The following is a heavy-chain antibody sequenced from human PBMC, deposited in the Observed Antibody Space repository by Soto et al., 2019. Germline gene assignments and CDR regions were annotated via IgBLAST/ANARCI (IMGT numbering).Heavy chain of an antibody. CDR2: INPNSGGT. V-gene: IGHV1-2*02. CDR3: ARDFVPIAARPVYYYYYGMDV. Sequence: ASVKVSCKASGYTFTGYYMHWVRQAPGQGLEWMGWINPNSGGTNYAQKFQGRVTMTRDTSISTAYMELSRLRSDDTAVYYCARDFVPIAARPVYYYYYGMDVWGQGTTVTVSS. CDR1: GYTFTGYY. J-gene: IGHJ6*02. D-gene: IGHD6-6*01.